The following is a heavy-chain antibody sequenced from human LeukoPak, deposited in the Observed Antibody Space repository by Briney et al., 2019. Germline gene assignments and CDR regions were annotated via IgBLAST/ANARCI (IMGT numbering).Heavy chain of an antibody. CDR3: ARDRGYDSSGYPYYFDY. Sequence: PVKVSCKASGGTFSSYAISWVRQAPGQGLEWMGRIIPILGIANYAQKFQGRVTITADKSTSTAYMELSSLRSEDTAVYYCARDRGYDSSGYPYYFDYWGQGTLVTVSS. D-gene: IGHD3-22*01. CDR1: GGTFSSYA. J-gene: IGHJ4*02. CDR2: IIPILGIA. V-gene: IGHV1-69*04.